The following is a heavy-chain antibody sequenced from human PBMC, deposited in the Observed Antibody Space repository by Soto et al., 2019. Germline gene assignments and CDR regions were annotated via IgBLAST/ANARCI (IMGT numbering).Heavy chain of an antibody. CDR1: RITFNAYA. V-gene: IGHV3-23*01. CDR2: VSGIVYTT. J-gene: IGHJ4*02. Sequence: QPWRSLRLSCASSRITFNAYAMSWVRQAPGKGLDWVSTVSGIVYTTFYADPFKGRFVISRDNSRNTLYLQMDSLRAEDSALYYFAFLAGSYSFYPPFDLWGKGPLVTVSS. CDR3: AFLAGSYSFYPPFDL. D-gene: IGHD3-10*01.